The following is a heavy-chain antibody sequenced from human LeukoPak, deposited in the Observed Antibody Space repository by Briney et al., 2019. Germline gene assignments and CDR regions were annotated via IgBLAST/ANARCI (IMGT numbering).Heavy chain of an antibody. CDR3: ARRTDYGDYYFDY. D-gene: IGHD4-17*01. CDR2: IYPGDSDT. J-gene: IGHJ4*02. CDR1: GYGFTSYW. Sequence: PGESLKISCKGSGYGFTSYWIGWVRQMPGKGLEWMGIIYPGDSDTRYSPSFQGQVTISADRSISTAYLQWSSLKASDTAMYYCARRTDYGDYYFDYWGQGTLVTVSS. V-gene: IGHV5-51*01.